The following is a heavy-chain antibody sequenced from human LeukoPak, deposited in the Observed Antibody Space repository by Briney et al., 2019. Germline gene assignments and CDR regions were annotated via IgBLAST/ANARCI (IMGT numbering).Heavy chain of an antibody. J-gene: IGHJ4*02. CDR2: INPNSGGT. V-gene: IGHV1-2*02. CDR1: GYTFTGYY. D-gene: IGHD3-22*01. Sequence: ASVKVSCKASGYTFTGYYMHWVRQAPGQGLEWMGWINPNSGGTNYAQKFQGRVTMTRDTSISTAYMELSRLRSDDTAVYYCARDPYYYDSSVVFDYWGQGTLVTVSS. CDR3: ARDPYYYDSSVVFDY.